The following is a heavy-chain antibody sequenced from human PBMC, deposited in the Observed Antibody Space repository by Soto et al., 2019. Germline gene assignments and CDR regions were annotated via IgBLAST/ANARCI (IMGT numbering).Heavy chain of an antibody. CDR3: AKDRLSGGAGTDNLGYCSGGSCSDY. J-gene: IGHJ4*02. D-gene: IGHD2-15*01. Sequence: GGSLRLSCAASGFTFSRYAMSWVRQAPGKGLEWVSAISGSGGSTYYADSVKGRFTISRDNSKNTLYLQMNSLRAEDTAVYYCAKDRLSGGAGTDNLGYCSGGSCSDYWGQGTLVTVSS. CDR2: ISGSGGST. CDR1: GFTFSRYA. V-gene: IGHV3-23*01.